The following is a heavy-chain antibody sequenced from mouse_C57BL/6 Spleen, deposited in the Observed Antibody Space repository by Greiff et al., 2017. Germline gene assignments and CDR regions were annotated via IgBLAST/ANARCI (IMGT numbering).Heavy chain of an antibody. D-gene: IGHD1-1*01. J-gene: IGHJ4*01. CDR3: ARSTVVANYYAMDY. Sequence: EVQLQESGPVLVKPGASVKMSCKASGYTFTDYYMNWVKQSHGKSLEWIGVINPYNGGTSYNQKFKGKATLTADKSSSTAYMELNSLTSEDSAVYYCARSTVVANYYAMDYWGQGTSVTVSS. CDR1: GYTFTDYY. V-gene: IGHV1-19*01. CDR2: INPYNGGT.